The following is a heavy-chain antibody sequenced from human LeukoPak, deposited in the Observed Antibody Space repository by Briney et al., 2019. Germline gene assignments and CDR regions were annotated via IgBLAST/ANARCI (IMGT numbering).Heavy chain of an antibody. CDR1: GFTFSTYA. D-gene: IGHD4-23*01. J-gene: IGHJ4*02. Sequence: GGSLRLSCAASGFTFSTYAMTWVRQAPGKGLVWVSRINSDGSSTSYADSVKGRFTISRDNAKNTLYLQMNSLRAEDTAVYYCARANYGGNVFDYWGQGTLVTVSS. CDR3: ARANYGGNVFDY. V-gene: IGHV3-74*01. CDR2: INSDGSST.